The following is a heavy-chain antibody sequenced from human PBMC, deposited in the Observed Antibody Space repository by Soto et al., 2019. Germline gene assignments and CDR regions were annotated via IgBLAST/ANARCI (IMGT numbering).Heavy chain of an antibody. D-gene: IGHD3-10*01. CDR3: ARGGLGNYYNDY. CDR2: ISYDGSNK. Sequence: HPGGSLRLSCAASGFTFSSYGMHWVRQAPGKGLEWVAVISYDGSNKYYADSVKGRFTISRDNSKNTLYLQMNSLRAEDTAVYYCARGGLGNYYNDYWGQGTLVTVSS. CDR1: GFTFSSYG. J-gene: IGHJ4*02. V-gene: IGHV3-30*03.